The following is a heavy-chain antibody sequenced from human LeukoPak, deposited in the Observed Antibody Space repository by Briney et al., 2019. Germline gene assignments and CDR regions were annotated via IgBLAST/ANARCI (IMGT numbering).Heavy chain of an antibody. J-gene: IGHJ4*02. V-gene: IGHV1-2*02. CDR2: INPNSGAT. D-gene: IGHD2-2*01. CDR1: GYTFTGYF. CDR3: AIKFVVPAALDY. Sequence: ASVNLSCKASGYTFTGYFLNWVRQAPGQGLEWMGWINPNSGATTYAPKFQGRVTMTRDTSITKAYMELSSLRADDTAVYYCAIKFVVPAALDYWGPGTVVTVSS.